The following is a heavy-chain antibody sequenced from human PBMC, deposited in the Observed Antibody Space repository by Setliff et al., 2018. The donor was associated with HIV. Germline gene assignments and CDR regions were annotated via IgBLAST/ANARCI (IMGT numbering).Heavy chain of an antibody. CDR2: ISAYNGNT. CDR1: GYIFTRSG. J-gene: IGHJ6*02. D-gene: IGHD3-16*01. CDR3: ARSGWTNYVVSPPSAMDV. V-gene: IGHV1-18*01. Sequence: ASVKVSCKASGYIFTRSGFNWVRQAPGQGLEWIGWISAYNGNTYSAQQFQGRVTMTTDSSTSTAYMELRSLRSDDTAMYYCARSGWTNYVVSPPSAMDVWGQGTTVTVSS.